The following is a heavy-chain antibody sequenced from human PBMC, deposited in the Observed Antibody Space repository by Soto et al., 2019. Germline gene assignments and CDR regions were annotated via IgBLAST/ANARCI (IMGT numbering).Heavy chain of an antibody. CDR2: ISAYNGNT. D-gene: IGHD4-17*01. CDR3: ARDPVTYSYGDYYAYYYYMDV. V-gene: IGHV1-18*01. CDR1: GYTFTSYG. J-gene: IGHJ6*03. Sequence: ASVKVSCKASGYTFTSYGISWVRQAPGQGLEWMGWISAYNGNTNYAQKLQGRVTMTTDTSTSTAYMELRSLRSDDTAVYYCARDPVTYSYGDYYAYYYYMDVWGKGTTVTVSS.